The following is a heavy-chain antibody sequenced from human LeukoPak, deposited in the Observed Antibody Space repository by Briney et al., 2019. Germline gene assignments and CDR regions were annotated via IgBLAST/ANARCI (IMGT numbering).Heavy chain of an antibody. CDR1: GFTFSSYW. V-gene: IGHV3-74*01. D-gene: IGHD6-13*01. CDR2: INPGGSST. J-gene: IGHJ3*02. CDR3: AKDWYSSSLLAFDI. Sequence: GGSLRLSCAASGFTFSSYWMHWVRQVPGKGLVWVSRINPGGSSTAYADSVKGRFTISRDNAKNTLYLQMDSLRAEDTAIYYCAKDWYSSSLLAFDIWGQGTMVTVSS.